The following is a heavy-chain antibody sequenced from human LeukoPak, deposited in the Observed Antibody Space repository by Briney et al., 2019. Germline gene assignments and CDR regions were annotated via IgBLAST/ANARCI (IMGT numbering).Heavy chain of an antibody. V-gene: IGHV4-39*07. CDR1: GDSIIGYY. CDR3: ARLVTMVRGGRIDY. J-gene: IGHJ4*02. D-gene: IGHD3-10*01. Sequence: SETLSLTCSVSGDSIIGYYWGWIRQPPGKGLEWIGNIYYTGNTYYNSSLKSRVTISVDTSKNQFSLKLSSVTAADTAVYYCARLVTMVRGGRIDYWGQGTLVTVSS. CDR2: IYYTGNT.